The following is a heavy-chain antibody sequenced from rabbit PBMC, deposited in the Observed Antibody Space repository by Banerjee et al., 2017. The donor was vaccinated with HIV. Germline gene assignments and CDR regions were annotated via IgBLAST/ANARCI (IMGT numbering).Heavy chain of an antibody. D-gene: IGHD2-1*01. J-gene: IGHJ4*01. V-gene: IGHV1S40*01. CDR3: ARDPYGVYGL. CDR2: IYAVAGAT. CDR1: GFSFSSSYY. Sequence: QSLEESGGDLVKPEGSLTLTCTASGFSFSSSYYMCWVRQAPGKGLEWIACIYAVAGATDYANWVNGRFTISLDNAQNTVFLQETSLTAADTATYFCARDPYGVYGLWGPGTLVTVS.